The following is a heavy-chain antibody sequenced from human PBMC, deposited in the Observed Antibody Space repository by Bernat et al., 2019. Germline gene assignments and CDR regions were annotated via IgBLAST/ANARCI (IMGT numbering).Heavy chain of an antibody. CDR1: GFTFSSYE. V-gene: IGHV3-48*03. J-gene: IGHJ4*02. Sequence: EVQLVESGGGLVQPGGSLRLSCAASGFTFSSYEMNWVRQAPGKGLEWVSYISSRGSTINYADSVKGLFTISRDNAKNSLYLQMNSLRVEDTAVYYCARRFYGGFDYWGQGTLVTVSS. CDR3: ARRFYGGFDY. D-gene: IGHD4-17*01. CDR2: ISSRGSTI.